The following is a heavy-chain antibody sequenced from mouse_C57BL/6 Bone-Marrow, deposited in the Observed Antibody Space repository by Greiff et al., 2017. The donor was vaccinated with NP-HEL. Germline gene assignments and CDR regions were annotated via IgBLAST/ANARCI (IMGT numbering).Heavy chain of an antibody. J-gene: IGHJ2*01. CDR1: GYTFTDYY. Sequence: VQLQQSGPVLVKPGASVKMSCKASGYTFTDYYMNWVKQSHGKSLEWIGVINPYNGGTSYNQKFKGKATLTVDKSSSTAYMELNSLTSEDSAVYYCARWGVLLVTHYFDYWGQGTTLTVSP. D-gene: IGHD1-1*01. CDR2: INPYNGGT. CDR3: ARWGVLLVTHYFDY. V-gene: IGHV1-19*01.